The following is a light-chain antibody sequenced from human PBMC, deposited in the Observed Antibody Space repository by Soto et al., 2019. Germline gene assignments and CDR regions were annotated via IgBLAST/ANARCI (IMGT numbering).Light chain of an antibody. CDR1: QTVLYSSNNKNY. CDR3: QQYYSTPFT. V-gene: IGKV4-1*01. J-gene: IGKJ3*01. CDR2: WAS. Sequence: DIVMTQSPDSLAVSLGERATINCKSSQTVLYSSNNKNYLAWYQQIAGQPPKLLIYWASTRESGVPDRFSGSGSGTNFTLTISSLPAEDVAVYYCQQYYSTPFTFGPGTKVDIK.